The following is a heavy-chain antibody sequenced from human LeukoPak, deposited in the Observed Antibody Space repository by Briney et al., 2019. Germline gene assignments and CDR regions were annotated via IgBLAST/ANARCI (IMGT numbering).Heavy chain of an antibody. CDR2: IYYSGST. V-gene: IGHV4-59*01. CDR3: ARIEDIVKLRFDY. D-gene: IGHD2-15*01. CDR1: GGSISSYY. Sequence: PSETLSLTCTVSGGSISSYYWSWIRQPPGKGLEWIGYIYYSGSTNYNPSLKSRVTISVDTSKNQFSLKLSSVTAADTAVYCCARIEDIVKLRFDYWGQGTLVTVSS. J-gene: IGHJ4*02.